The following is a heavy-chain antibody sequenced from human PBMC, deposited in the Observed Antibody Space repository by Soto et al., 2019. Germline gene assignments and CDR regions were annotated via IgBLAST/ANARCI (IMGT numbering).Heavy chain of an antibody. Sequence: PGGSLRLSCAASGFTSSSYEMDWVRQAPGKGLEWVAYINSGGSSIYYGDSVKGRFTISRDNAKNSLYLQMNSLRAEDTAVYYCAKEKSVTNSGYDAFDIWGQGTMVTVSS. D-gene: IGHD1-1*01. V-gene: IGHV3-48*03. CDR2: INSGGSSI. CDR1: GFTSSSYE. CDR3: AKEKSVTNSGYDAFDI. J-gene: IGHJ3*02.